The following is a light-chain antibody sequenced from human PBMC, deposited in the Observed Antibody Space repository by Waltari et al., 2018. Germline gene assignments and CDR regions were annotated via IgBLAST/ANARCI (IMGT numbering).Light chain of an antibody. Sequence: ENVLTQSPGTLSLSLGERATLSCRASQSVSRALAWYQQKPGQAPRLLIYGASTRATGSPDRFSGSGSGTDFSLTISRLEPDDFAVYYCQHYLRVPVTFGQGTTVEI. CDR1: QSVSRA. CDR2: GAS. J-gene: IGKJ1*01. CDR3: QHYLRVPVT. V-gene: IGKV3-20*01.